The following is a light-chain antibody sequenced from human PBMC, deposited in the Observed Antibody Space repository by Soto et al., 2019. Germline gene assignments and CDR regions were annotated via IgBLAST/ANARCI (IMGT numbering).Light chain of an antibody. Sequence: EIVLTQSPATLSLSPGERATLSCRASQSVSSYLAWYQQKPGQAPRLLIYDASNRATGIPARFSGSGSGTDFTLPINSLEPEDVAVYYCQQRSNWPPVLTFGGGTKVEFK. J-gene: IGKJ4*01. CDR2: DAS. CDR1: QSVSSY. V-gene: IGKV3-11*01. CDR3: QQRSNWPPVLT.